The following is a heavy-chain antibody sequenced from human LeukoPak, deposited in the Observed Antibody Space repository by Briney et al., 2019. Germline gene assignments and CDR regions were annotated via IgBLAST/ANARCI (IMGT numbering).Heavy chain of an antibody. CDR3: ANILPPRGLQKDYYYYYGMDV. J-gene: IGHJ6*02. CDR2: ISRSGSST. Sequence: GGSLRLSCAASGFTFSSYSMNWVRQAPGKGLEWVSYISRSGSSTYYADSAEGRFIISRDNAKSSLYLQMNGLRDEDTAVYYCANILPPRGLQKDYYYYYGMDVWGQGTTVTVSS. CDR1: GFTFSSYS. D-gene: IGHD3-9*01. V-gene: IGHV3-48*02.